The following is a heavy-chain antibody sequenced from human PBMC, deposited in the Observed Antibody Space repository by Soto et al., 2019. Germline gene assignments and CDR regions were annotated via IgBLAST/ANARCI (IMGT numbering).Heavy chain of an antibody. CDR3: ARDRMTPGWFDP. CDR2: ISAYNGNT. Sequence: ASVKVSCKASGYTFTSYGISWVRQAPGQGLEWMGWISAYNGNTNYGQKLQGRVTMTTDTSTSTAYMELRSLRSDDTAVYYCARDRMTPGWFDPWGQGTLVTVSS. CDR1: GYTFTSYG. V-gene: IGHV1-18*01. J-gene: IGHJ5*02.